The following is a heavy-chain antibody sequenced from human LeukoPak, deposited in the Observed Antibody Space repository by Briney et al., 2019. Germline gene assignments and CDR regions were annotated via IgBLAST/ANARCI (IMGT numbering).Heavy chain of an antibody. D-gene: IGHD3-22*01. J-gene: IGHJ4*02. CDR3: AKERSDNYEYFDY. CDR1: GFTFSSYA. V-gene: IGHV3-23*01. CDR2: ISGSGGST. Sequence: GGSLRLSCAASGFTFSSYAMSWVRQAPGKGLEWVSTISGSGGSTFYADSVKGRFTISRDSSKNTLYLQMNSLRAEDTAVYYCAKERSDNYEYFDYWGQGTLVTVSS.